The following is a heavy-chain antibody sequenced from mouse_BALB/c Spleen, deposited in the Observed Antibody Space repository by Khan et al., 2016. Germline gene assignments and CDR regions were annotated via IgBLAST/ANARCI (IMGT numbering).Heavy chain of an antibody. J-gene: IGHJ4*01. CDR1: DDSITSGY. CDR2: ITYSGST. D-gene: IGHD2-12*01. Sequence: EVELVESGPSLVKPSQTLSLTCSVTDDSITSGYWNWIRKFPGNKLEYMGYITYSGSTYYNPSLKSRISITRDISKNQYFLQLNSVTTEDTATYYGSRICGHDDSMDYWGQGTSVTVSS. V-gene: IGHV3-8*02. CDR3: SRICGHDDSMDY.